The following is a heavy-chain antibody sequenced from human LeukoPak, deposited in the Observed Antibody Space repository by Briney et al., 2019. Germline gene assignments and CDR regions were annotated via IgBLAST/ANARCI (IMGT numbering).Heavy chain of an antibody. V-gene: IGHV1-24*01. D-gene: IGHD1-26*01. CDR1: GYTLTELS. CDR2: LDPEDGET. CDR3: ATETLLVGARDAFDI. Sequence: ASVKVSCKVSGYTLTELSMHWVRQAPGKGLEWMGGLDPEDGETIYAQKFQGRVTMTEDTSTDTAYMELSSLRSEDTAVYYCATETLLVGARDAFDIWSQGTMVTVSS. J-gene: IGHJ3*02.